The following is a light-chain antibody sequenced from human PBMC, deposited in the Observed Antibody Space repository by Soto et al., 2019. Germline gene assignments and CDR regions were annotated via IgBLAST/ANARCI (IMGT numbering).Light chain of an antibody. CDR3: QQYGSSPRT. CDR1: QTVDSNY. J-gene: IGKJ1*01. Sequence: EIVLTQSPGTLSLSPGDRAALSCRASQTVDSNYLAWFQQKPGQTPRLIIHRASRRATGIPDRFSGSGSGTDFTLTINRLEPEDFAVYCCQQYGSSPRTFGQGTKVEIK. V-gene: IGKV3-20*01. CDR2: RAS.